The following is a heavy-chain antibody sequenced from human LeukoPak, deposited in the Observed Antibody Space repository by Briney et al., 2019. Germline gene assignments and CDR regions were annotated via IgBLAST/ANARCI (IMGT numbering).Heavy chain of an antibody. CDR3: ARGTGYSYAQGTYYYMDV. V-gene: IGHV4-39*07. Sequence: SSETLSLTCTVSGGSISSGSYDWYWIRQPPGKGLEWIGSIYYSGSTYYNPSLKSRVTISVDTSKNQFSLKLSSVTAADTAVYYCARGTGYSYAQGTYYYMDVWGKGTTVTISS. D-gene: IGHD5-18*01. J-gene: IGHJ6*03. CDR2: IYYSGST. CDR1: GGSISSGSYD.